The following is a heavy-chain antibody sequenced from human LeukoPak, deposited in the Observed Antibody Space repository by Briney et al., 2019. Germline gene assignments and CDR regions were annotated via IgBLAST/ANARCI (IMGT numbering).Heavy chain of an antibody. CDR2: ISSSSSYI. CDR1: GVTFSSYS. Sequence: GGSLRLSCAASGVTFSSYSMNWVRQAPGKGLEWVSSISSSSSYIYYADSVKGRFTISRDNAKNSLYLQMNSLRAEDTAVYYCARGSGRYYDFWSGYYTFDYWGQGTLVTVSS. CDR3: ARGSGRYYDFWSGYYTFDY. D-gene: IGHD3-3*01. V-gene: IGHV3-21*01. J-gene: IGHJ4*02.